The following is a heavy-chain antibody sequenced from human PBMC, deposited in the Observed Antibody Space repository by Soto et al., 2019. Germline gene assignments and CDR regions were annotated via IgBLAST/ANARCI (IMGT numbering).Heavy chain of an antibody. CDR3: ARGGYNWNYGRFRFDY. J-gene: IGHJ4*02. CDR1: GGSFSGYY. V-gene: IGHV4-34*01. CDR2: INHSGST. Sequence: SETLSLTCAVYGGSFSGYYWSWIRRPPGKGLEWIGEINHSGSTNYNPSLKSRVTISVDTSKNQFSLKLSSVTAADTAVYYCARGGYNWNYGRFRFDYWGQGTLVTVSS. D-gene: IGHD1-7*01.